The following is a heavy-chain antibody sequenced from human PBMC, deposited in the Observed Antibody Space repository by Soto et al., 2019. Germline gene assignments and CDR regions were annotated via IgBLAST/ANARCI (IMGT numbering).Heavy chain of an antibody. CDR3: ARELYCSSTSCAFDI. CDR2: IYYTGSI. J-gene: IGHJ3*02. Sequence: QVQLQESGPGLVKPSETLSLTCTVSGGSISSYYWSWIRQPPGKGLEWIGYIYYTGSINYNPSLKSRVTISVDTSKNQFSLKLSSVTAADTAVYYCARELYCSSTSCAFDIWGQGTMVTVSS. D-gene: IGHD2-2*01. CDR1: GGSISSYY. V-gene: IGHV4-59*01.